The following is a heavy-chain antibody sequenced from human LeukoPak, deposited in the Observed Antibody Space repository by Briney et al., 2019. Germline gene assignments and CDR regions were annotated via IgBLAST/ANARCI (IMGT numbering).Heavy chain of an antibody. J-gene: IGHJ4*02. Sequence: GGSLRLSCAASGFTFSSYSMNWVRQAPGKGLEWVANIMQDGSEKYYVDSVKGRFTISRDNAKNSLYLQMNSLRAEDTAVYYCARVCSGGSCRDYWGQGTLVTVSS. D-gene: IGHD2-15*01. CDR2: IMQDGSEK. CDR3: ARVCSGGSCRDY. V-gene: IGHV3-7*01. CDR1: GFTFSSYS.